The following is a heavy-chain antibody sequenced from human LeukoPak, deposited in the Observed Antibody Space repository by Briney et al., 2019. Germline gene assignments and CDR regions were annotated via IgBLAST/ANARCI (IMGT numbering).Heavy chain of an antibody. V-gene: IGHV3-30*01. D-gene: IGHD1-26*01. CDR1: GFTFSSYA. J-gene: IGHJ4*02. Sequence: GRSLRLSYAASGFTFSSYAMHWVRQAPGKGLEWVVVISYDGSNKYYADSVKGRFTISRDNSKNTLYLQMNSLRAEDTAVYYCARAQALYSGSYYEYFDYWGQGTLVTVSS. CDR3: ARAQALYSGSYYEYFDY. CDR2: ISYDGSNK.